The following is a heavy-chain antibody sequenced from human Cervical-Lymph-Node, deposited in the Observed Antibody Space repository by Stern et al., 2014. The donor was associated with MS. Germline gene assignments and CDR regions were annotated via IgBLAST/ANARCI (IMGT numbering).Heavy chain of an antibody. Sequence: QITLKESGPTLVKPTQTLTLTCTFSGFSLSTSGVGVGWIRQPPGKALEXLGLIYWDDDKRYSPSLKSRLTITKDTSKNQVVLTMTNMDPVDTATYYCAHRQEIFGVVIGDYWGQGTLVTVSS. J-gene: IGHJ4*02. CDR1: GFSLSTSGVG. CDR3: AHRQEIFGVVIGDY. CDR2: IYWDDDK. D-gene: IGHD3-3*01. V-gene: IGHV2-5*02.